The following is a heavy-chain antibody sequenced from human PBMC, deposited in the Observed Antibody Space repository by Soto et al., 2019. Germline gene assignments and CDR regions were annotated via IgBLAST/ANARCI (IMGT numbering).Heavy chain of an antibody. V-gene: IGHV1-3*01. CDR2: INAGNGNT. CDR1: GYTFNSYA. D-gene: IGHD6-19*01. Sequence: ASVKVSCKASGYTFNSYAMHWVRQAPGQRLEWMGWINAGNGNTKYSQKFQGRVTITRDTSASTAYMELSSLRSEDTAVYYCARDLFPTRTLEVAGTHPDLDAFDIWGQGTMVTVSS. J-gene: IGHJ3*02. CDR3: ARDLFPTRTLEVAGTHPDLDAFDI.